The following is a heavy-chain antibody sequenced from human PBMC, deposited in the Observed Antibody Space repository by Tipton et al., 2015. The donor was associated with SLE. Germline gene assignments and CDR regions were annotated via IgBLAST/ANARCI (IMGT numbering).Heavy chain of an antibody. Sequence: LRLSCTVSGGSISSSSYYWGWIRQPPGKGLEWIGSIYYSGSTNYNPSLKSRVTISVDTSKNQFSLKLSSVTAADTAVYYCASARFLEWLPYFDYWGQGTLVTVSS. D-gene: IGHD3-3*01. V-gene: IGHV4-39*07. CDR1: GGSISSSSYY. CDR3: ASARFLEWLPYFDY. J-gene: IGHJ4*02. CDR2: IYYSGST.